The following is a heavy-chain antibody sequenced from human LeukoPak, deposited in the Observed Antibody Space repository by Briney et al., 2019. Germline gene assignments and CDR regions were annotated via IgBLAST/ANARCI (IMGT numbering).Heavy chain of an antibody. J-gene: IGHJ3*02. V-gene: IGHV1-2*02. CDR3: AGWATAKKAFDI. Sequence: EASVKVSCKASGYSFTGNYMHWVRQAPGQGLEWMGWINPNSGGTNHAQKFQGRVTMTRDTSISTAYMELTRLKSDDTAVYYCAGWATAKKAFDIWGQGTMVTVSS. CDR2: INPNSGGT. CDR1: GYSFTGNY.